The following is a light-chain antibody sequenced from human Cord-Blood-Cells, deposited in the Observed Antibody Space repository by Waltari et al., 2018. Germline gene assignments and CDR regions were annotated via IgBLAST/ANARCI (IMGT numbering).Light chain of an antibody. J-gene: IGLJ3*02. Sequence: QSALTQPASVSGSPGQSITIPCTGTSSDVGGYNYVTWYQQHPGKAPKLMIYDVSNRPSGVANGFSGSKSSNTASLTISGLQAEDEADYYCSSYTSSSTWVFGGGTMLTVL. CDR3: SSYTSSSTWV. CDR1: SSDVGGYNY. V-gene: IGLV2-14*03. CDR2: DVS.